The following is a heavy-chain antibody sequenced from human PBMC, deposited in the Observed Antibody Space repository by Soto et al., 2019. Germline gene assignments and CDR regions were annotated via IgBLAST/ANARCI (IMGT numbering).Heavy chain of an antibody. CDR3: ARGHRKRDGVVVAATPLGWFDP. V-gene: IGHV1-18*01. CDR2: ISAYNGNT. Sequence: ASVKVSCKASGYTFTSYGISWVRQAPGQGLEWMGWISAYNGNTNYAQKLQGRVTMTTDTSTSTAYMELRSLRSDDTAVYYCARGHRKRDGVVVAATPLGWFDPWGQGTLVTVSS. D-gene: IGHD2-15*01. J-gene: IGHJ5*02. CDR1: GYTFTSYG.